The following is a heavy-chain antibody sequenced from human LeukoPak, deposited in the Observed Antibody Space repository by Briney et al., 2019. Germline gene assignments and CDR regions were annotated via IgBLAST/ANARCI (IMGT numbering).Heavy chain of an antibody. J-gene: IGHJ4*02. CDR3: GGYNFYYFDY. V-gene: IGHV4-39*01. Sequence: SETLSLTCIVSGGSISSSSDYWGWIRQPPGRGLEWIGSIYYSGSTYYNPSLKSRVTISVDTSKTQFSLKLRSVTATDTAVYYCGGYNFYYFDYWGQGTLVTVSS. D-gene: IGHD5-24*01. CDR2: IYYSGST. CDR1: GGSISSSSDY.